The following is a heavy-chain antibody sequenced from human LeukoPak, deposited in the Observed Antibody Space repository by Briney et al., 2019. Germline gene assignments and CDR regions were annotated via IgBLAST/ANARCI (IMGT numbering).Heavy chain of an antibody. CDR3: ASSIRYFDWPYFDY. J-gene: IGHJ4*02. CDR2: IYYSGST. D-gene: IGHD3-9*01. V-gene: IGHV4-59*01. Sequence: SETLSLTCTVSGGSISSYYWSWIRQPPGKGLEWIGCIYYSGSTNYNPSLKSRVTISVDTSKNPFSLKLSSVIAADTAVYYCASSIRYFDWPYFDYWGQGTLVTVSS. CDR1: GGSISSYY.